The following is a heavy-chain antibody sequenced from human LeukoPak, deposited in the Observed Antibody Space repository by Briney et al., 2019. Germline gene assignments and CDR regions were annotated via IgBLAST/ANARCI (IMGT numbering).Heavy chain of an antibody. D-gene: IGHD3-3*01. CDR3: ASQLRFLEWLKDYMDV. J-gene: IGHJ6*03. CDR1: GGSFTAYY. CDR2: ISHSGTT. V-gene: IGHV4-34*01. Sequence: NPSETLSLTCAVYGGSFTAYYWNWIRQPPGKGLEWIGEISHSGTTNSNPSLKNRVTISVDTSKNQFSLKRSSVTAADTAVYYCASQLRFLEWLKDYMDVWGKGTTVTVSS.